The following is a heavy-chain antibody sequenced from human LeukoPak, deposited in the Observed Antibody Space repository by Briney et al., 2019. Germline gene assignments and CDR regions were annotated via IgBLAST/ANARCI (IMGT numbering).Heavy chain of an antibody. CDR1: GGSIRSYY. V-gene: IGHV4-59*01. J-gene: IGHJ6*02. CDR3: ARLYYGSGSYYGYYYYGMDV. Sequence: SETLSLTCTVSGGSIRSYYWSWIRQPPGKGLEWIGYIYYSGSTNYNPSLKSRVTISVDTSKNQFSLKLSSVTAADTAVYYCARLYYGSGSYYGYYYYGMDVWGQGTTVTVSS. D-gene: IGHD3-10*01. CDR2: IYYSGST.